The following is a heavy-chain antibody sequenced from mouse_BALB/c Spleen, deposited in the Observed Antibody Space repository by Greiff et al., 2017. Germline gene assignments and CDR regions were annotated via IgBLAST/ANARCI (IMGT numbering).Heavy chain of an antibody. CDR1: GFTFSSYT. J-gene: IGHJ4*01. D-gene: IGHD1-1*02. CDR2: ISSGGGNT. Sequence: EVMLVESGGGLVKPGGSLKLSCAASGFTFSSYTMSWVRQTPEKRLEWVATISSGGGNTYYPDSVKGRFTISRDNAKNNLYLQMSSLRSEDTALYYCARRGHRRGGDAMDYWGQGTSVTVSS. CDR3: ARRGHRRGGDAMDY. V-gene: IGHV5-9*03.